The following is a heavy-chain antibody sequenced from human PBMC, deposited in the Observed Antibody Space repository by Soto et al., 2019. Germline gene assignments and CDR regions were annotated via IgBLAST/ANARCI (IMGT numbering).Heavy chain of an antibody. D-gene: IGHD6-13*01. Sequence: GASVKVSCKASGYTFTSYAMHWVRQAPGQRLEWMGWINAGNGNTKYSQKFQGRVTITRDTSASTAYMELSSLRSEDTAVYYCARAGSSRWDYYYYGMDVWGQGTTVTVSS. J-gene: IGHJ6*02. CDR3: ARAGSSRWDYYYYGMDV. CDR1: GYTFTSYA. CDR2: INAGNGNT. V-gene: IGHV1-3*01.